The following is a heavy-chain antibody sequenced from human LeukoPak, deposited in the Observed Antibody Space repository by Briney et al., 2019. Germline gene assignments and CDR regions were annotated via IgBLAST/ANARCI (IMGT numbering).Heavy chain of an antibody. CDR3: ARTTSFTASGYDY. V-gene: IGHV1-8*03. CDR2: MNPNNGDS. Sequence: ASVTVSFTSSVYTFTNYHINWVRQATGQGPEWMGWMNPNNGDSGYAQKYQGRVTITRDTAISTSYMELRSLRSDDTAVYFCARTTSFTASGYDYWGQGTLVTVSS. D-gene: IGHD6-25*01. CDR1: VYTFTNYH. J-gene: IGHJ4*02.